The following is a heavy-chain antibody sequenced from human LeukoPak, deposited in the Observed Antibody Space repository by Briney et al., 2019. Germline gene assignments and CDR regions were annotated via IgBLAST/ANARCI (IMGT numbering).Heavy chain of an antibody. CDR2: IHHSGST. CDR3: ARAVGTTAVLFGY. D-gene: IGHD1-26*01. J-gene: IGHJ4*02. V-gene: IGHV4-38-2*01. Sequence: SETLSLTCAVSGYSISSGYYWGWIRQPPGKGLEWIGSIHHSGSTYYNPSLKSRVTISVDTSKNQFSLRLSSVTAADTAVYYCARAVGTTAVLFGYWGQGTLVTVSS. CDR1: GYSISSGYY.